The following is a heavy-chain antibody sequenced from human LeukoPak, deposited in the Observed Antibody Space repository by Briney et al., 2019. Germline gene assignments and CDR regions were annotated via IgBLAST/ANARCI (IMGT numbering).Heavy chain of an antibody. CDR3: ARDGIAGYYYGMDV. CDR1: GGSISSCY. CDR2: IYYSGST. J-gene: IGHJ6*02. V-gene: IGHV4-59*01. D-gene: IGHD1-14*01. Sequence: SETLSLTCTVSGGSISSCYWSWIRQPPGKGLEWIGYIYYSGSTNYNPSLKSRVTISVDTSKNQFSLKLSSVTAADTAVYYCARDGIAGYYYGMDVWGQGTTVTVSS.